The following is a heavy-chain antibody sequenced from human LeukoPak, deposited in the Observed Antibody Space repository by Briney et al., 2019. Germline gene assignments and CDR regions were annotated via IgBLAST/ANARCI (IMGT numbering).Heavy chain of an antibody. CDR2: ISGSGGSA. CDR1: GFTFSTYA. J-gene: IGHJ5*02. Sequence: GGSLRLSCAVSGFTFSTYAMNWVRQAPGKGLEWVSGISGSGGSAYYADSVKGRFTISRDNSKNTLYLQMNSLRAEDTAAYYCARSIMIFGVARGLGDWFDPWGQGILVTVSS. CDR3: ARSIMIFGVARGLGDWFDP. D-gene: IGHD3-3*01. V-gene: IGHV3-23*01.